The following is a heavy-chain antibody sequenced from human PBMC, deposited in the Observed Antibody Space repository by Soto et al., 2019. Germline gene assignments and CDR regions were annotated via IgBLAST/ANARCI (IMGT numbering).Heavy chain of an antibody. CDR3: AKDRLSFDS. V-gene: IGHV3-23*01. J-gene: IGHJ4*02. Sequence: EVQLLESGGGLVQPGGSLRLSCAASGFTFSSYAMGWVRQAPGKGLEWVSVISGSGDTTYYADSVKGRFTIYRDNSRNTLYLHMNSLRAEDTAVYYCAKDRLSFDSWGQGTLVTVSS. D-gene: IGHD3-16*02. CDR1: GFTFSSYA. CDR2: ISGSGDTT.